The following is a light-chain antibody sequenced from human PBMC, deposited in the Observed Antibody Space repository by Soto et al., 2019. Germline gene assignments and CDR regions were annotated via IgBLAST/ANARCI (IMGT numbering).Light chain of an antibody. V-gene: IGKV3-20*01. CDR2: GTS. Sequence: EIVLTQSPGTLSLSPGERATLSCRASQSVSSNYVAWYQQKPGQAPRILIYGTSSRATGIPDRFSGSGSGTDFTLTIRRLEPEDFAVYYCQQYGSSYPWTFGQGTKVEIK. CDR3: QQYGSSYPWT. CDR1: QSVSSNY. J-gene: IGKJ1*01.